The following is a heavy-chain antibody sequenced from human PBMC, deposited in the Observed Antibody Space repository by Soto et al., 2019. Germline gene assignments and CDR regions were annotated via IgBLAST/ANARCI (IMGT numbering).Heavy chain of an antibody. CDR1: GFTFSSYG. D-gene: IGHD6-13*01. V-gene: IGHV3-33*01. J-gene: IGHJ4*02. Sequence: QVQLVESGGGVVQPGRSLRLSCAASGFTFSSYGMHWVRQAPGKGLEWVAVIWYDGSNKYYADSVKGRFTISRDNSKNTLYLQMNSLRAEDTAVYYCARERGYSNDYWGQGTLFTVSS. CDR3: ARERGYSNDY. CDR2: IWYDGSNK.